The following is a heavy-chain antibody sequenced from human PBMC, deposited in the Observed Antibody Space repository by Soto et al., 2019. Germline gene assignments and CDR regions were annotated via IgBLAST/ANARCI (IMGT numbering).Heavy chain of an antibody. J-gene: IGHJ6*02. CDR1: GGSFSGYY. Sequence: SETLSLSCAVYGGSFSGYYWSWIRQPPGKGLERNGEINHSGSTNYNPSLKSRVTIAVDTSKNQFSLKLSSVTAADTAVYYCSRGCYGSGSYLPSNYYYYGMDVWGQGTTVTVSS. CDR2: INHSGST. V-gene: IGHV4-34*01. D-gene: IGHD3-10*01. CDR3: SRGCYGSGSYLPSNYYYYGMDV.